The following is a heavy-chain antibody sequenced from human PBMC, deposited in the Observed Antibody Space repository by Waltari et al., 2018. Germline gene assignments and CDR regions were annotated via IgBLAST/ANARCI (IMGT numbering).Heavy chain of an antibody. J-gene: IGHJ4*02. CDR2: ISWNSGSI. D-gene: IGHD6-13*01. V-gene: IGHV3-9*01. Sequence: HWVRQAPGKGLEWVSGISWNSGSIGYADSVKGRFTISRDNAKNSLYLQMNSLRAEDTALYYCAKDKGRYSSSWYDYWGQGTLVTVSS. CDR3: AKDKGRYSSSWYDY.